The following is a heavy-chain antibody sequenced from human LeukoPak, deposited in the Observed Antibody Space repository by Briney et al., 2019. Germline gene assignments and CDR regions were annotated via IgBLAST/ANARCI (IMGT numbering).Heavy chain of an antibody. J-gene: IGHJ3*02. CDR3: ARAEKPVVVNDAFDI. CDR2: ISSSSSTI. V-gene: IGHV3-48*01. D-gene: IGHD3-22*01. CDR1: GFTFSSYS. Sequence: GGSLRLSCAASGFTFSSYSMNWVRQAPGKGLEWVSYISSSSSTIYYADSVKGRFTISRDNAKNSLYLQMNSLRAEDTAVYYCARAEKPVVVNDAFDIWGQGTMVTVSS.